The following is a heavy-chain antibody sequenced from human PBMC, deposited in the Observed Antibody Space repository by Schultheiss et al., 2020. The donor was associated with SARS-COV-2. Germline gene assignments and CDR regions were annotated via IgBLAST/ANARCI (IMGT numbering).Heavy chain of an antibody. CDR2: INHSGST. CDR3: ASHWARGSSWHYFDY. V-gene: IGHV4-39*07. J-gene: IGHJ4*02. Sequence: SETLSLTCTVSGGSISSSSYYWGWIRQPPGKGLEWIGEINHSGSTNYNPSLKSRVTISVDTSKNQFSLKLSSVTAADTAVYYCASHWARGSSWHYFDYWGQGTLVTVTS. CDR1: GGSISSSSYY. D-gene: IGHD6-13*01.